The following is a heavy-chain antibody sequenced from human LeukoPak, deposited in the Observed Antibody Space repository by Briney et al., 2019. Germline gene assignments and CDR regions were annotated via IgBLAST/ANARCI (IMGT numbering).Heavy chain of an antibody. Sequence: GGSLRLSCAASGFTFDDNAMHWVRQAPGKGLEWVSGISWNSGTIGYAGSVKGRFTISRDNAKNSLYLQMNSLRAEDTAVYYCAKQGFGCWGQGTLVTVSS. CDR2: ISWNSGTI. V-gene: IGHV3-9*01. CDR1: GFTFDDNA. CDR3: AKQGFGC. J-gene: IGHJ4*02.